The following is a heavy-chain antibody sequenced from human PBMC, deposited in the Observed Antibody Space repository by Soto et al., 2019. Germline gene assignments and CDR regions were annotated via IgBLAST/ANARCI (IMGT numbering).Heavy chain of an antibody. CDR3: ARYVLLWLGEPQRDMDV. J-gene: IGHJ6*03. CDR2: IYYSGST. CDR1: GGSISSSSYY. V-gene: IGHV4-39*01. Sequence: SETLSLTCTVSGGSISSSSYYWGWIRQPPGKGLEWIGSIYYSGSTYYNPSLKSRVTISVDTSKNQFSLKLSSVTAADTAVYYCARYVLLWLGEPQRDMDVWGKGTTVTVSS. D-gene: IGHD3-10*01.